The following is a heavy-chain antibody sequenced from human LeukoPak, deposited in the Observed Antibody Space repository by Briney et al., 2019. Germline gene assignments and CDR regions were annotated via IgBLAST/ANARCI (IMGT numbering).Heavy chain of an antibody. V-gene: IGHV3-23*01. CDR1: GFTFSSYA. CDR3: AKAPSYYDSSGYLWYFDY. J-gene: IGHJ4*02. CDR2: ISGSGGST. Sequence: GGSLRLSCAASGFTFSSYAMSWVRQAPGKGLEWVSAISGSGGSTYYADSVKGRFTISRDNSKNTLYLQMNSLRAEDTAVYYCAKAPSYYDSSGYLWYFDYWGQGTLVTVSS. D-gene: IGHD3-22*01.